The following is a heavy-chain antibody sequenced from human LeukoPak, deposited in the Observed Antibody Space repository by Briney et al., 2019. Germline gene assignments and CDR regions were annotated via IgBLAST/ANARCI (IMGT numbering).Heavy chain of an antibody. J-gene: IGHJ4*02. CDR1: ELAFISLA. D-gene: IGHD2-15*01. CDR3: VRGGPSTWS. CDR2: ITSSSSDI. Sequence: GGSWRLSCEASELAFISLAMSWVGQAPGRGLEWISSITSSSSDIFYADSVRGRFTISRDDAKNTVYLQMNNLRAEDTAVYYCVRGGPSTWSRGQGTLVTVSS. V-gene: IGHV3-21*01.